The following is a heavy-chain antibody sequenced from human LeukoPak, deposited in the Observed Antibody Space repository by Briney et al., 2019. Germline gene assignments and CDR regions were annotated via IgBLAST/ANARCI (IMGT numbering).Heavy chain of an antibody. D-gene: IGHD3-9*01. CDR2: ISSNGGST. Sequence: GGSLRLSCAASGFTFSSYAMHWVRQAPGKGLEYVSAISSNGGSTYYANSVKGRFTISRDNSKNTLYLQMNSLRAEDTAVYYGAKGDILTGYYLDYWGQGTLVTVSS. CDR3: AKGDILTGYYLDY. CDR1: GFTFSSYA. J-gene: IGHJ4*02. V-gene: IGHV3-64*01.